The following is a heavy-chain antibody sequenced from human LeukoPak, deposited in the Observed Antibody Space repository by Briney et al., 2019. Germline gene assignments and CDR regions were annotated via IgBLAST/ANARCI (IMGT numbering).Heavy chain of an antibody. Sequence: ASVKVSCKASGYTFTGYYMHWVRQAPGQGLGWMGWIYPNSGGTNYAQKFQGRVTMTRDTSISTAYMELSRLRSDDTAVYYCARDLAREMATNYYYYYYMDVWGKGTTVTVSS. D-gene: IGHD5-24*01. CDR2: IYPNSGGT. CDR3: ARDLAREMATNYYYYYYMDV. V-gene: IGHV1-2*02. J-gene: IGHJ6*03. CDR1: GYTFTGYY.